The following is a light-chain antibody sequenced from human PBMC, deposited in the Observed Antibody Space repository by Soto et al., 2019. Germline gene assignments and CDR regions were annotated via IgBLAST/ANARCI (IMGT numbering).Light chain of an antibody. Sequence: QSVLTQPPSVSGAPGQRVTISCTGSSSNIGAGYDVHWYQQLPGTAPKLLIYGNSNRPSGVPDRFSGSKSGTSASLAITGLQAEDEADYYCQSYDSSHGVFGGGTKVTVL. CDR3: QSYDSSHGV. CDR2: GNS. CDR1: SSNIGAGYD. J-gene: IGLJ3*02. V-gene: IGLV1-40*01.